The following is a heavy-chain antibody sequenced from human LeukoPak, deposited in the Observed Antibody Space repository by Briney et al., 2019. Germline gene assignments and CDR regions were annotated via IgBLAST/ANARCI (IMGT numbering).Heavy chain of an antibody. J-gene: IGHJ4*02. CDR3: ARLGVIGRTFDY. CDR2: IYHDGST. CDR1: GGSISSYY. Sequence: TSETLSLTCTVSGGSISSYYWGWIRQPPGEGLGWTATIYHDGSTYYNPSRKGRVIISLDTSKNQFSLTLTYVTAADTAVYYCARLGVIGRTFDYWGQGTLVTVSS. D-gene: IGHD1-14*01. V-gene: IGHV4-4*09.